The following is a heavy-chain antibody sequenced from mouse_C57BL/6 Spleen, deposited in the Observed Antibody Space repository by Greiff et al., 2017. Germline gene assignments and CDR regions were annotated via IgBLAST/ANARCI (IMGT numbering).Heavy chain of an antibody. CDR2: ISYEGSN. J-gene: IGHJ4*01. D-gene: IGHD2-4*01. Sequence: EVKLQESGPGLVKPSQSLSLTCSVTGYSITSGYYWNWIRQFPGNKLEWMGYISYEGSNNYNPSLKNRISITRDTSKNQFFLKLNSVTTEDTATYYCARGGGYDYDGCYYAMDYWGQGTSVTVSS. CDR3: ARGGGYDYDGCYYAMDY. V-gene: IGHV3-6*01. CDR1: GYSITSGYY.